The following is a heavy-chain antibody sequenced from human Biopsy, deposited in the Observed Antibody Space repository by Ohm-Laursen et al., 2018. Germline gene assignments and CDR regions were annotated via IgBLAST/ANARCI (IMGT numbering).Heavy chain of an antibody. CDR3: ARDRGYYSDRTVPGYFDL. Sequence: SDTLSLTWAVYGGSFTGYYWSWIRQPPGKGLQWIGYVYYTGSTDYNPSLQSRVTISVDTSKNHFSLRLRSVTPADTAIYYCARDRGYYSDRTVPGYFDLWGRGTLVTVSS. CDR2: VYYTGST. CDR1: GGSFTGYY. D-gene: IGHD3-22*01. V-gene: IGHV4-59*01. J-gene: IGHJ2*01.